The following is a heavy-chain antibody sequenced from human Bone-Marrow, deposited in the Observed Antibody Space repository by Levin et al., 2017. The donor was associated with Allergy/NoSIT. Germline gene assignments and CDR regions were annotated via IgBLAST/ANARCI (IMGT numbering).Heavy chain of an antibody. D-gene: IGHD1-26*01. V-gene: IGHV3-11*01. Sequence: PGKGLEWVAYISSDGNTLYHAASVKGRFTVSRDNAKKSLYLNMESLRDDDTAVYYCARDVGSGIFDLWGQGTLVTVST. J-gene: IGHJ4*02. CDR2: ISSDGNTL. CDR3: ARDVGSGIFDL.